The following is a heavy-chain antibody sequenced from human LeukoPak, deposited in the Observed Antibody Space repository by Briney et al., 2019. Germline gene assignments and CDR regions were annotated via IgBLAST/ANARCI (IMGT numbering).Heavy chain of an antibody. J-gene: IGHJ4*02. CDR3: ARDPGYYDFWSGYYAYFDY. Sequence: SVKVSCKASGGTFSSYAVSWVRQAPGQGLEWMGGIIPIFGTANYAQKFQGRVTITADESTSTAYMELSSLRSEDTAVYYCARDPGYYDFWSGYYAYFDYWGQGTLVTVSS. CDR2: IIPIFGTA. CDR1: GGTFSSYA. D-gene: IGHD3-3*01. V-gene: IGHV1-69*13.